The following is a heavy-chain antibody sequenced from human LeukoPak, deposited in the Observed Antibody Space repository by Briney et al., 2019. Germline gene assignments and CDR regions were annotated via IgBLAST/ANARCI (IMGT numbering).Heavy chain of an antibody. J-gene: IGHJ4*02. CDR2: ISSSSSYI. D-gene: IGHD4-17*01. V-gene: IGHV3-21*01. Sequence: GGSLRLSCAASGFTFSRHSINWVRQAPGKGLEWVSSISSSSSYIYYADSVKGRFTISRDNAKNSLYLLMNSLRAEDTAVYYCARDRNDYGDYVFDYWGQGALVTVSS. CDR3: ARDRNDYGDYVFDY. CDR1: GFTFSRHS.